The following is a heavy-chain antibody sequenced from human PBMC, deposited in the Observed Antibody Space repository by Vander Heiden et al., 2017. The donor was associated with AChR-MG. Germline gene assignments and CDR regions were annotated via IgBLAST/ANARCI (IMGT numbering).Heavy chain of an antibody. J-gene: IGHJ6*02. CDR1: GYTFTGYY. D-gene: IGHD3-3*01. CDR2: INPNSGGT. V-gene: IGHV1-2*02. CDR3: AREYGYDFWSGYGAFYYGMDV. Sequence: QVQLVQSGAEVKKPGASVKVSCKASGYTFTGYYMHWVRQAPGQGLEWMGWINPNSGGTNYAQKFQGRVTMTRDTSISTAYMELSRLRSDDTAVYYCAREYGYDFWSGYGAFYYGMDVWGQGTTVTVSS.